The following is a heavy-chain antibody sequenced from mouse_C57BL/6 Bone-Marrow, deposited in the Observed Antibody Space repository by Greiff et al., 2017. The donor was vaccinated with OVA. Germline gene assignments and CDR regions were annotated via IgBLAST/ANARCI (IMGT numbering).Heavy chain of an antibody. CDR2: IRSKSNNYAT. CDR1: GFSFNTYA. CDR3: VRHDMYWDFDV. V-gene: IGHV10-1*01. Sequence: EVQLQESGGGLVQPKGSLKLSCAASGFSFNTYAMNWVRQVPGKGLEWVARIRSKSNNYATYYADSVKDRFTISRDDSESMLYLQMNNLKTEDTDMYYCVRHDMYWDFDVSGTGTPVTVSS. J-gene: IGHJ1*03.